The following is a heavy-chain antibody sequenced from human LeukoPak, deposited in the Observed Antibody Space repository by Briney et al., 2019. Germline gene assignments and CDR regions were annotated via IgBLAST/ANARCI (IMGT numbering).Heavy chain of an antibody. CDR1: GYTFTSFD. V-gene: IGHV1-8*01. J-gene: IGHJ5*01. CDR3: ARGDSVAGTSNYFDS. CDR2: MKPNDSNR. D-gene: IGHD6-19*01. Sequence: GASVKVSCKTSGYTFTSFDIHWVRQATGQGLEWMGWMKPNDSNRGFAQKFQGRLTMTSDTSLVTAYMELTSLTSDDTAVYYCARGDSVAGTSNYFDSWGQGTLVTVSS.